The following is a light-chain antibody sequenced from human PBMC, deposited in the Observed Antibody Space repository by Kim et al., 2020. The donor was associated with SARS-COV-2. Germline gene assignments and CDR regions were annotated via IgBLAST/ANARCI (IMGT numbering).Light chain of an antibody. CDR2: VNSDGSH. J-gene: IGLJ3*02. CDR1: GGHRSNA. CDR3: QTWGAGIWV. V-gene: IGLV4-69*01. Sequence: QPVLTQSPSASASLGASVKLTCTLSGGHRSNAIAWHQQQPEKGPRYLMKVNSDGSHIKGDGIPDRFSGSSSGAGRYLTISSLQSEDEADYYCQTWGAGIWVFGAGTQLTVL.